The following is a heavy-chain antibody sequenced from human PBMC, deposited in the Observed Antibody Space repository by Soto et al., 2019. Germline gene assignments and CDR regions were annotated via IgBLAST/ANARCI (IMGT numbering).Heavy chain of an antibody. D-gene: IGHD1-7*01. CDR3: ARHTGTTPNI. CDR1: GGSICSSGYY. V-gene: IGHV4-39*01. Sequence: PSETLSLTCTVSGGSICSSGYYWGWIRQPPGKGLEWIGSIYYSGSTYYNPSLKSRVTISVDTSKNQFSLKLSSVTAADTAVYYCARHTGTTPNIWGQGTMVTVSS. J-gene: IGHJ3*02. CDR2: IYYSGST.